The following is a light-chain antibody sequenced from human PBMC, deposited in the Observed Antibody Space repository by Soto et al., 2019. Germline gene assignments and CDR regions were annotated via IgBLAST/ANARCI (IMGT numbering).Light chain of an antibody. J-gene: IGKJ1*01. CDR1: QSVSSTY. Sequence: EIVLTQSPGTLSLSPGERATLSCRASQSVSSTYLAWYQQKPGQAPRLLIYGASSRATGIPDRFSGSGSGTDSTLTISRLEPEDFAVYYCQQYGSSPGTFGQGTKVELK. CDR3: QQYGSSPGT. CDR2: GAS. V-gene: IGKV3-20*01.